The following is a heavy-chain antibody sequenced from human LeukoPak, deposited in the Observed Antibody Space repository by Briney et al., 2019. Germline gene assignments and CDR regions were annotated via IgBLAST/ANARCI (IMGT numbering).Heavy chain of an antibody. Sequence: GGSLRLSCAASGFTFSSYAMHWVRQAPGKGLEWVAVISYDGSNKYYADSVKGRFTISRDNSKNTLYLQMNSLRAEDTAVYYCAKDRRSGYCSSTSCYHYYYGMDVWGQGTTVTVSS. D-gene: IGHD2-2*01. CDR1: GFTFSSYA. CDR2: ISYDGSNK. J-gene: IGHJ6*02. CDR3: AKDRRSGYCSSTSCYHYYYGMDV. V-gene: IGHV3-30*04.